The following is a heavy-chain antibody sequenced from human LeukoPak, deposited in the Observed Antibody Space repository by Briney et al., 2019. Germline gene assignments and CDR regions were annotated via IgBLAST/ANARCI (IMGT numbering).Heavy chain of an antibody. CDR1: GGSLISSSYY. J-gene: IGHJ4*02. CDR2: IYYSGST. CDR3: GGVRFSSFDY. Sequence: SETLSLTCTVSGGSLISSSYYWGWIRQPPGKGLEWIGSIYYSGSTYYNPSLKSRVTISVDTSKNQFSLKLSSVTAADTAVYYCGGVRFSSFDYWGQGTLVTVSS. D-gene: IGHD2-8*01. V-gene: IGHV4-39*01.